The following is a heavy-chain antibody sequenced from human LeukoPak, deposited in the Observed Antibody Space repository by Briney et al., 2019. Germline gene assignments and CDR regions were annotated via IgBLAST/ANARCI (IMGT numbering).Heavy chain of an antibody. CDR1: GFTFSDYY. V-gene: IGHV3-11*01. J-gene: IGHJ4*02. CDR3: ARDADDSSGYYYVYFDY. CDR2: IGSSGSTI. Sequence: PGGSLRLSCAASGFTFSDYYMSWIRQAPGKGLEWVSYIGSSGSTIYYADSVKGRFTISRDNAKNSLYLQMNSLRAEDTAVYYCARDADDSSGYYYVYFDYWGQGTLVTVSS. D-gene: IGHD3-22*01.